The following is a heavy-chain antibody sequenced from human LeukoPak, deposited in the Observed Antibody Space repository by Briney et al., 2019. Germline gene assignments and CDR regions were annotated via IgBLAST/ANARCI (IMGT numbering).Heavy chain of an antibody. V-gene: IGHV3-53*01. Sequence: PGGSLRLSCAASGFSVSTNYMNWVRQAPGKGLEWVSVIYTGGTTYYADSVKGRFTLSRDNSKNTLYLQMNSLRPDDTAVYYCARDSPEEYYYSMDVWGQGATVTVS. CDR3: ARDSPEEYYYSMDV. CDR2: IYTGGTT. CDR1: GFSVSTNY. J-gene: IGHJ6*02. D-gene: IGHD1-14*01.